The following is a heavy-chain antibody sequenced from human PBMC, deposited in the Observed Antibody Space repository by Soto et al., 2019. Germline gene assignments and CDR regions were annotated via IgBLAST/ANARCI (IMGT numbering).Heavy chain of an antibody. CDR2: IHHTGYT. D-gene: IGHD1-26*01. Sequence: QVQLQESGPGLVKPSDTLSLTCGVSGSSISNDNWWVWIRQPPGKGLEWIGYIHHTGYTYSNPALKSRLTMSVDTSKNQFSLRLSSVTAVDTAVYYCATKDNGKYFLDSWGQGALVTVSS. V-gene: IGHV4-28*01. CDR3: ATKDNGKYFLDS. J-gene: IGHJ4*02. CDR1: GSSISNDNW.